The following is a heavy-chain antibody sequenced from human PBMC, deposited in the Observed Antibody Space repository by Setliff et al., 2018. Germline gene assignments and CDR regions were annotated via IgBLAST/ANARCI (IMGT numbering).Heavy chain of an antibody. CDR1: GDSFNNYA. CDR2: IIPMFGTP. J-gene: IGHJ5*02. CDR3: ARSPAVLGIVYLDP. D-gene: IGHD2-15*01. Sequence: GASVNVSCKASGDSFNNYAISWVRQAPGQGLEWMGGIIPMFGTPAYAQKFQDRVTITTDESTSTAYMELDSLRSEDTAVYYCARSPAVLGIVYLDPWGQGTLVTVSS. V-gene: IGHV1-69*05.